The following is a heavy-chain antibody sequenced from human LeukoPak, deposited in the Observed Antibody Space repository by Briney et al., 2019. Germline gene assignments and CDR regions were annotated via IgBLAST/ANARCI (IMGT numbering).Heavy chain of an antibody. Sequence: ASVKVSCKASGYTFTSYDINWVRQATGQGLEWMGWINTNTGNPTYAQGFTGRFVFSLDTSVSTAYLQISSLKAEDTAVYYCARGPWITIFGVVSFYYGMDVWGQGTTVTVSS. CDR3: ARGPWITIFGVVSFYYGMDV. CDR1: GYTFTSYD. J-gene: IGHJ6*02. D-gene: IGHD3-3*01. CDR2: INTNTGNP. V-gene: IGHV7-4-1*02.